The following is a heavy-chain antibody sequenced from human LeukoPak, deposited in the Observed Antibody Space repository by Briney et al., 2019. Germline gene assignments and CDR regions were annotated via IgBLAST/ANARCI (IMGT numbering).Heavy chain of an antibody. V-gene: IGHV3-23*01. J-gene: IGHJ6*02. CDR2: VSGSGGGT. Sequence: PGGSLRLSCAASGFTFSSYAMTWVRQTPGKGLEWVSSVSGSGGGTYYADSVKGRFTISRDNSKNALNLQMNSLRAEDTALYYCAKHRGYSSASIYYYGMDVWGQGTTVTVSS. CDR1: GFTFSSYA. D-gene: IGHD5-12*01. CDR3: AKHRGYSSASIYYYGMDV.